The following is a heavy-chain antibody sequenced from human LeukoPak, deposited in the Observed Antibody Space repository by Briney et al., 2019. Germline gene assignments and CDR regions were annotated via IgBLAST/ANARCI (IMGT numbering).Heavy chain of an antibody. J-gene: IGHJ4*02. D-gene: IGHD2-15*01. V-gene: IGHV3-43D*03. Sequence: GGSLRLSCAASGFTFDDYAMHWVRQAPGKGLEWVSLISWDGGSTYYADSVKGRFTISRDNSKNSLYLQMNSLRAEDTALYYCAKDNCSGGSCYSYFDHWGQGTLVTVSS. CDR3: AKDNCSGGSCYSYFDH. CDR2: ISWDGGST. CDR1: GFTFDDYA.